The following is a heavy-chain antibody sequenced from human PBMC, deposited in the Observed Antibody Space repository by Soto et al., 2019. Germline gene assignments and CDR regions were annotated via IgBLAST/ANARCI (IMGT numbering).Heavy chain of an antibody. CDR2: INVYNGNT. CDR3: ARETSSGEYDH. D-gene: IGHD3-10*01. Sequence: QVQLVQSGAEVKKPGASVKVSCKASGYTFTRYGISWVRQAPGQGLEWMGWINVYNGNTNYAQKLQGRVTMTTDPTTSTAILDLRSLRSDDMAVYFCARETSSGEYDHWGQGTLVTVSS. J-gene: IGHJ4*02. CDR1: GYTFTRYG. V-gene: IGHV1-18*03.